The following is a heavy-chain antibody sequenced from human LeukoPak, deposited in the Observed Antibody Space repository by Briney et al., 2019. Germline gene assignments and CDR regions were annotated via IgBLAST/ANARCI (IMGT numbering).Heavy chain of an antibody. CDR1: GGSMSSTKW. CDR2: IYHSGST. V-gene: IGHV4-4*02. J-gene: IGHJ4*02. Sequence: PSETLSLTCAVSGGSMSSTKWWSWDRQPPAKALEWMGEIYHSGSTNFNPSLKSRITISVDKSKKQVSLNLSSVTAADTAVYYCATSTVMTEYCFDYWAQGTLVTVSS. CDR3: ATSTVMTEYCFDY. D-gene: IGHD4-17*01.